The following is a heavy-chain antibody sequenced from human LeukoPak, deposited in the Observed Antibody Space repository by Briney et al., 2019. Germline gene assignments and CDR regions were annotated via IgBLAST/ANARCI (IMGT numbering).Heavy chain of an antibody. V-gene: IGHV4-61*02. D-gene: IGHD3-22*01. Sequence: PSETLSLTCTVSGGSISSGSYYWSWIRQPAGKGLEWIGRIYTSGSTNYNPSLKSRVTMSVDTSKNQFSLKLSSVTAADTAVYYCARCSLDYYDSSGCYFDYWGQGTLVTVSS. CDR2: IYTSGST. J-gene: IGHJ4*02. CDR1: GGSISSGSYY. CDR3: ARCSLDYYDSSGCYFDY.